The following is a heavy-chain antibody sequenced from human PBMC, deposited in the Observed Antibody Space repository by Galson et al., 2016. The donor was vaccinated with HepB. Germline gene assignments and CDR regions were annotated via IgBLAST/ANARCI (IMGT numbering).Heavy chain of an antibody. CDR2: IYPGDSDT. V-gene: IGHV5-51*01. CDR1: GYSFTTQW. Sequence: QSGAEVKKPGESLKISCKASGYSFTTQWTGWVRQMPGKGLEWKGIIYPGDSDTRYSPSFQGQVTISADKSTTTAYPQWSSLKASDTAMYYCARSRERGWYDWYFDLWGRGTLVTVSS. CDR3: ARSRERGWYDWYFDL. J-gene: IGHJ2*01. D-gene: IGHD6-19*01.